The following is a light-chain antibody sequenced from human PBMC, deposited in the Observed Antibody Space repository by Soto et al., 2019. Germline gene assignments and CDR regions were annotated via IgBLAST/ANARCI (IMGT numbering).Light chain of an antibody. J-gene: IGKJ1*01. CDR1: QSVSSY. CDR3: QQRSNWPPWT. Sequence: EIVLTQSPATLSLSPGERANLSCRASQSVSSYLAWYQQKPGQAPRLLSYDASNRATGIPARFSGSGSGTDFTLNISSLEPEDFAVYYCQQRSNWPPWTVGQGTKVEIK. V-gene: IGKV3-11*01. CDR2: DAS.